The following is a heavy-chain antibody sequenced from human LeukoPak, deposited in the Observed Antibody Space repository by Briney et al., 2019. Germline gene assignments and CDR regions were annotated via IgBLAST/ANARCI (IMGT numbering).Heavy chain of an antibody. J-gene: IGHJ3*02. Sequence: AASVTVSFTASGYTFTDYYMHWVRQAPGQGIEWMGWININSRGTNYEQKFQRRVTMDRDRSISTAYSELNRLRSDDTAVYYCARERRGIDRAFDIWGQGTMVTVSS. D-gene: IGHD2/OR15-2a*01. CDR2: ININSRGT. CDR3: ARERRGIDRAFDI. V-gene: IGHV1-2*02. CDR1: GYTFTDYY.